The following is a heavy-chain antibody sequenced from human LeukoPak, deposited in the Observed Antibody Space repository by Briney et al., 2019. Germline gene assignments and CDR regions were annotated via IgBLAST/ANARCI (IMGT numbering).Heavy chain of an antibody. Sequence: GGSLRLSCAASGLTFRNYAMSWVRQAPGKGLEWVSVICANDGNTYYADAVKGRFTISRDNSKDTLYLQMDSLRAEDTAVYYCAKDLYSNYGPADYWGQGNLVTVSS. CDR2: ICANDGNT. CDR3: AKDLYSNYGPADY. V-gene: IGHV3-23*01. CDR1: GLTFRNYA. J-gene: IGHJ4*02. D-gene: IGHD4-11*01.